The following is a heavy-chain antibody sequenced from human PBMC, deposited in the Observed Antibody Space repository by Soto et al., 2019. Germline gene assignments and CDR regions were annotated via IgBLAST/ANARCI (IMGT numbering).Heavy chain of an antibody. CDR2: ISWDGGST. Sequence: PGGSLRLSCAASGFTFDDYAMHWVRQAPGKGLEWVSLISWDGGSTYYADSVKGRFTISRDNSKNSLYLQMNSLRAEDTALYYCAKDSQDSNYFDYWGQGILVTVYS. CDR1: GFTFDDYA. J-gene: IGHJ4*02. D-gene: IGHD4-4*01. V-gene: IGHV3-43D*04. CDR3: AKDSQDSNYFDY.